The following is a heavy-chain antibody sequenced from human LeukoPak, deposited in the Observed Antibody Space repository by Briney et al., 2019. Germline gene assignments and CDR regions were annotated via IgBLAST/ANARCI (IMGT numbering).Heavy chain of an antibody. D-gene: IGHD3-9*01. Sequence: SETLSLTCTVSGGSISSGSYYWGWIRQPPGKGLEWIGSIYYSGTTYYNPSLKSRVTIAVDTSKNQFSLKLSSVTAANTAVYYCATGIGVILTQLDYWGQGTLVTVSS. V-gene: IGHV4-39*07. CDR2: IYYSGTT. CDR3: ATGIGVILTQLDY. J-gene: IGHJ4*02. CDR1: GGSISSGSYY.